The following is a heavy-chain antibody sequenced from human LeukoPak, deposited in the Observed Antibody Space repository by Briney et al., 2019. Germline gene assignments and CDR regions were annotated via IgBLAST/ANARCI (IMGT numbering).Heavy chain of an antibody. J-gene: IGHJ6*03. CDR2: ISSSGSTI. Sequence: GGSLRLSCAASGFTFSDYYMSWVRQAPGKGLEWVSYISSSGSTIYYADSVKGRFTISRDNAKNSLYLQMNSLRAEDTAVYYCAGHYYYYYYMDVWGKGTTVTVSS. CDR3: AGHYYYYYYMDV. V-gene: IGHV3-11*01. CDR1: GFTFSDYY.